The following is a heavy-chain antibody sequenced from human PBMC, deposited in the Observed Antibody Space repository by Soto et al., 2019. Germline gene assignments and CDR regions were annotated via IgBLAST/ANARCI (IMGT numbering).Heavy chain of an antibody. Sequence: GGSLRLSCIVSGFAFSEHHMDWGRQAPGKGLEWVGRTRNKGKSYTTEYAASVKGRFTISRDDSKNLLYLQMNSLKTEDTAVYYCARVRSPGYYCDYWGQGTLVTVSS. CDR2: TRNKGKSYTT. CDR3: ARVRSPGYYCDY. CDR1: GFAFSEHH. D-gene: IGHD1-1*01. J-gene: IGHJ4*02. V-gene: IGHV3-72*01.